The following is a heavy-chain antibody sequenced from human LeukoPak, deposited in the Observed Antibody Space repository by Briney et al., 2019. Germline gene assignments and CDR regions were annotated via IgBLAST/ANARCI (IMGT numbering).Heavy chain of an antibody. D-gene: IGHD2-15*01. J-gene: IGHJ3*02. V-gene: IGHV3-33*06. CDR2: IWYDGSNK. CDR3: AKDHSGSPGAFDI. CDR1: RFTFSSYG. Sequence: GGSLRLSCAASRFTFSSYGMHWVRQAPGKGLEWVAVIWYDGSNKYYADSVKGRFTISRDNSKNTLYLQMNSLRAEDTAVYYCAKDHSGSPGAFDIWGQGTMVTVSS.